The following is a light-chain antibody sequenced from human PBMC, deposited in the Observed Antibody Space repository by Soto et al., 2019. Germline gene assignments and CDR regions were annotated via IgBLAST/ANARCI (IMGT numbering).Light chain of an antibody. CDR3: SSYTSASTPLV. Sequence: QSVLTQPASVSGSTGQSSTLSCTGTGSDVGGYNYVSWYQQHPGKAPKVMIYDVSNRPSGVSNRFSGSKSGNTASLTISGLQDEDEADYYCSSYTSASTPLVFGGGTQLTVL. CDR1: GSDVGGYNY. CDR2: DVS. V-gene: IGLV2-14*01. J-gene: IGLJ2*01.